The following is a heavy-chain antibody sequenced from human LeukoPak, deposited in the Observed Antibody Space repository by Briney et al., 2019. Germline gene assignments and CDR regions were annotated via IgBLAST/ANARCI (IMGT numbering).Heavy chain of an antibody. CDR1: GFTFSSYE. D-gene: IGHD4-17*01. CDR3: AKGPDYGDYPDY. Sequence: PGGSLRLSCAASGFTFSSYEMNWVRQAPGKGLEWVSSISGSSSYIYYADSVKGRFTISRDNAKNSLHLQMSSLRAEDTAVYYCAKGPDYGDYPDYWGQGTLVTVSS. J-gene: IGHJ4*02. CDR2: ISGSSSYI. V-gene: IGHV3-21*01.